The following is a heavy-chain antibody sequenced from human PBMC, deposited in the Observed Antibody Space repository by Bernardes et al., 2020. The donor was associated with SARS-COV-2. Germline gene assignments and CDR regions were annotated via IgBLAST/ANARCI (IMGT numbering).Heavy chain of an antibody. CDR2: TSNDGANK. Sequence: GGSLRLSCAASGFTISSHAMHWVRQAPGKGLEWVALTSNDGANKLYADSVKGRFTISRDNSNNNFFLQMNSLRSEDTAVYYCVRAVVGATQFDCWGQGTLVTVSS. CDR3: VRAVVGATQFDC. CDR1: GFTISSHA. J-gene: IGHJ4*02. D-gene: IGHD1-26*01. V-gene: IGHV3-30-3*01.